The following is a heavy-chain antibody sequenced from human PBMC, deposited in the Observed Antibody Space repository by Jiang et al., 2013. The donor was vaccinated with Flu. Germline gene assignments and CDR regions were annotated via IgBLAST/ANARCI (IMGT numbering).Heavy chain of an antibody. CDR3: ARAPIGAYTTSSPSWYFDL. CDR1: GGSLTKNY. V-gene: IGHV4-59*01. Sequence: SGPGLVKPSETLSLTCTVSGGSLTKNYWSWVRQSPGKGLGWIAFVSYSGYTNFNPSLESRVTISVDTSKNQFSLRLTSVTAADTAVYFCARAPIGAYTTSSPSWYFDLWGLAPXSLSPQ. J-gene: IGHJ2*01. CDR2: VSYSGYT. D-gene: IGHD6-6*01.